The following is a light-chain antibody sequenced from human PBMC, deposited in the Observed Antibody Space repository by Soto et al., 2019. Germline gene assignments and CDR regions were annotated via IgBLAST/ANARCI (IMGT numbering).Light chain of an antibody. CDR2: GTS. V-gene: IGKV1-39*01. J-gene: IGKJ4*01. CDR1: QNIAEF. CDR3: QQFYSLVLS. Sequence: DVQMTQSPSSLAASIGDRVTLTCRASQNIAEFLNWYQVKSDKGPKLLIYGTSTLQSGVPSRFSGGGSGTEFTLTISNLHPEDFAVYYCQQFYSLVLSFGGGTRVELK.